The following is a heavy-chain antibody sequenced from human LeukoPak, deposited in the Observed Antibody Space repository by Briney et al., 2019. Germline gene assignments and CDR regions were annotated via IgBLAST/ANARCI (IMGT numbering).Heavy chain of an antibody. CDR3: ARGIVVVPAAIQH. CDR1: GYTFTGYY. D-gene: IGHD2-2*01. CDR2: INPNSGGT. V-gene: IGHV1-2*02. Sequence: ASVKVSCKASGYTFTGYYMHWVRQAPGQGLEWMGLINPNSGGTNYAQKFQGRVTMTRDTSISTAYMELSRLRSDDTAVYYCARGIVVVPAAIQHWGQGTLVTVSS. J-gene: IGHJ1*01.